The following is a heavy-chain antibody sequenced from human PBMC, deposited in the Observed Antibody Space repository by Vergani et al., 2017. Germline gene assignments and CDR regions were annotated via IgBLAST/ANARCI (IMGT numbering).Heavy chain of an antibody. D-gene: IGHD1-14*01. J-gene: IGHJ4*02. Sequence: QLQLQESGPGLVKPSETLSLTCTVSGGSISSSSYYWGWIRQPPGKGLEWIGSIYYSGSTYYNPSLKSRVTISVDTSKNQFSLRLSSVTAADTAVYYWARLKLRRYYFDDWSQGTLVTVSS. V-gene: IGHV4-39*01. CDR3: ARLKLRRYYFDD. CDR1: GGSISSSSYY. CDR2: IYYSGST.